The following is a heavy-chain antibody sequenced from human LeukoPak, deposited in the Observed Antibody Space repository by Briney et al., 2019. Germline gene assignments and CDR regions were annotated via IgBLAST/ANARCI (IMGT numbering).Heavy chain of an antibody. V-gene: IGHV4-59*01. Sequence: SETLSLTCTVSGGSINNYYWSWIRQPPGKGLEWIGHIYCSGSTNYNPSLKSRVTISLDTSKNQFSLKLNSVTAADTAVYYCARGLGSYGSKADNWGQGTLVTVSS. J-gene: IGHJ4*02. D-gene: IGHD3-16*02. CDR2: IYCSGST. CDR3: ARGLGSYGSKADN. CDR1: GGSINNYY.